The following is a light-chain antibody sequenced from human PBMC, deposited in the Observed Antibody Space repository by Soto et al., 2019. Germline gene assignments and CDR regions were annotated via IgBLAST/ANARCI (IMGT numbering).Light chain of an antibody. CDR3: SSYTSSNTLV. J-gene: IGLJ2*01. CDR2: EVS. CDR1: SSDVGAYNY. V-gene: IGLV2-14*01. Sequence: QSVLTQPASVSGSPGQSITISCTGTSSDVGAYNYDSWYQQHPGKAPKLMIFEVSDRPSGVSNRFSGSKSGNTASLTISGLQAEDEADYYCSSYTSSNTLVFGAGTKLTVL.